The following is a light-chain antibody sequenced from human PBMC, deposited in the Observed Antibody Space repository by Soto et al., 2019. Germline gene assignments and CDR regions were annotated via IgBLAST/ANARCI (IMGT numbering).Light chain of an antibody. CDR3: SSYTSRSTLFV. J-gene: IGLJ1*01. CDR1: SSDVGGYNY. CDR2: EVS. V-gene: IGLV2-14*01. Sequence: QSALTQPASVSGSPGQSITISCTGTSSDVGGYNYVSWYQQHPGKAPKLMIYEVSNRPSGVSNRFSGSTSGNTASLTISGLQAEDEADYYGSSYTSRSTLFVFGTGTKVTVL.